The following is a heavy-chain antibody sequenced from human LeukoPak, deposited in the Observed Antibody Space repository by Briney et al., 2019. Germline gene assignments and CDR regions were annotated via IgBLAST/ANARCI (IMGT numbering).Heavy chain of an antibody. CDR3: ARDTYDSSGYYAHLDY. CDR1: GFTFSSYW. V-gene: IGHV3-7*01. Sequence: GGSLRLSCAASGFTFSSYWMSWVRQAPGKGLEWVTNIKQDGSEKYYVDSVKGRFTISRDNAKNSLYLQMSSLRAEDTAVYYCARDTYDSSGYYAHLDYWGQGTLVTVSS. D-gene: IGHD3-22*01. CDR2: IKQDGSEK. J-gene: IGHJ4*02.